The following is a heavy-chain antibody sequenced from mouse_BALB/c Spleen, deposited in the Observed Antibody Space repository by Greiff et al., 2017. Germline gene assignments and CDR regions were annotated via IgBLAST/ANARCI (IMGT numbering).Heavy chain of an antibody. CDR1: GFTFSSFG. CDR3: ARAGLGTRYYYAMDY. J-gene: IGHJ4*01. V-gene: IGHV5-17*02. CDR2: ISSGSSTI. D-gene: IGHD4-1*01. Sequence: EVHLVESGGGLVQPGGSRKLSCAASGFTFSSFGMHWVRQAPEKGLEWVAYISSGSSTIYYADTVKGRFTISRDNPKNTLFLQMTSLRSEDTAMYYCARAGLGTRYYYAMDYWGQGTSVTVSS.